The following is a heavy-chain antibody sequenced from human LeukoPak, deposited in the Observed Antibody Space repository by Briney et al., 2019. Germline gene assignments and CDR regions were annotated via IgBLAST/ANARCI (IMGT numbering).Heavy chain of an antibody. V-gene: IGHV4-30-4*01. Sequence: SETLSLTCTVSGGSISSGDYYWSWIRQPPGKGLEWIGYIYYSGSTYYNPSLKSRVTISVDTSKNQFSLKLSSVTAADTAVYYCARFVVVVAATPSGWFDPWGQGTLVTVSS. CDR3: ARFVVVVAATPSGWFDP. CDR1: GGSISSGDYY. CDR2: IYYSGST. D-gene: IGHD2-15*01. J-gene: IGHJ5*02.